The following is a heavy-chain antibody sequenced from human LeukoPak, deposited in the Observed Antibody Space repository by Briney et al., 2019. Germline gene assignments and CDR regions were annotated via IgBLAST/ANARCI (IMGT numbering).Heavy chain of an antibody. CDR1: GFTFSNYG. Sequence: GGSLRLSCVASGFTFSNYGLHWVRQAPGKGLEWVAFTRYDGSIKYYADSVKGRFTISRDNSKNTLFLHMSSLRAEDTAVYYCAKDVDCTSSSCFGLLGYWGQGTLVIVSS. CDR3: AKDVDCTSSSCFGLLGY. J-gene: IGHJ4*02. CDR2: TRYDGSIK. D-gene: IGHD2-2*01. V-gene: IGHV3-30*02.